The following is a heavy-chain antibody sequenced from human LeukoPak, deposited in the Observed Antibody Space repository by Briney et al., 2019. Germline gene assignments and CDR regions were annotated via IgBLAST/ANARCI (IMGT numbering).Heavy chain of an antibody. V-gene: IGHV4-34*01. J-gene: IGHJ4*02. D-gene: IGHD5-24*01. CDR2: INHSGDT. CDR1: GGSFSCYY. CDR3: ARGPTISENGSFDY. Sequence: SETLSLTCAVSGGSFSCYYCGCIRQSPGRGLEWIGEINHSGDTNYNSSVKSRVTISVDTSKNQFSLKVRSLTAADTAVYYCARGPTISENGSFDYRGQGTLVTVSS.